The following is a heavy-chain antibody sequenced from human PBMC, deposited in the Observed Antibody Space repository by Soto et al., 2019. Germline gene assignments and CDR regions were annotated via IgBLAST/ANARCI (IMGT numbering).Heavy chain of an antibody. CDR3: ATHDAAGTNDNWFDP. V-gene: IGHV1-69*02. Sequence: QVQLVQSGAEVKKPGSSVRVSCRASGGTFTSYTISWVRQAPGQGLEWMGRIIPVLNMANYAQKFQGRVTIIADKPTNPVYMELSSRRSEDTAMYYCATHDAAGTNDNWFDPWGQGTRVTVSS. J-gene: IGHJ5*02. CDR2: IIPVLNMA. D-gene: IGHD3-10*01. CDR1: GGTFTSYT.